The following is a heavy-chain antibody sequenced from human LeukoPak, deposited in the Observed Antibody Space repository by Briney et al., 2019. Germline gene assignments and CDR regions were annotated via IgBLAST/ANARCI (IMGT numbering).Heavy chain of an antibody. J-gene: IGHJ3*02. CDR2: ISSCSSTI. CDR1: GFTLSTYT. Sequence: PGGSLRPSCAASGFTLSTYTMNWVRQAPGKGLQWFSYISSCSSTIYYADSVKGRFTISRDNAKNSLYLQMNSLRDEDTAVYYCAREYSSSSGRAFDIWGQGTMVTVSS. V-gene: IGHV3-48*02. CDR3: AREYSSSSGRAFDI. D-gene: IGHD6-6*01.